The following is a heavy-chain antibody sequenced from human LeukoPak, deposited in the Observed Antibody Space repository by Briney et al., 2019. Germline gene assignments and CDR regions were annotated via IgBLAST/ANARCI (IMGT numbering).Heavy chain of an antibody. Sequence: SETLSLTCAVYGGSFSGYYWSWIRQPPGKGLEWIGEINHSGSTNYNPSLKSRVTISVDTSKNQFSLKLSSVTAADTAVYYCARDPYSPSGAFDIWGQGTMVTVSS. CDR3: ARDPYSPSGAFDI. CDR2: INHSGST. V-gene: IGHV4-34*01. D-gene: IGHD1-26*01. J-gene: IGHJ3*02. CDR1: GGSFSGYY.